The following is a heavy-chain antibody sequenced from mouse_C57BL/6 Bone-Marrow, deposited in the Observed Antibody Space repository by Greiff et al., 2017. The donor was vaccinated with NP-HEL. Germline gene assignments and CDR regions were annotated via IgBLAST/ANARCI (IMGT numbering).Heavy chain of an antibody. J-gene: IGHJ3*01. CDR1: GYTFTDYN. CDR3: ARWVGGYDGYYGFAY. D-gene: IGHD2-3*01. Sequence: EVQLQQSGPELVKPGASVKIPCKASGYTFTDYNMDWVKQSHGKSLEWIGDINPNNGGTIYNQKFKGKATLTVDKSSSTAYMELRSLTSEDTAVYYCARWVGGYDGYYGFAYWGQGTLVTVSA. CDR2: INPNNGGT. V-gene: IGHV1-18*01.